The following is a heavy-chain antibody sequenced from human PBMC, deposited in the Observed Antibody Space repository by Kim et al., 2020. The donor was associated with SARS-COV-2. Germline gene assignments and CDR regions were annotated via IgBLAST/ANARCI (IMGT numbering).Heavy chain of an antibody. Sequence: ASVEVSCKASGYTFTGYYIHWVRQAPGQGLAWMGRINPNSGGTSYAQKFQGRVTMTRDTSINTAYMELSNLRSDDTVVYYCTRGGYLGGDYYYGMDVWGQGTTVTVSS. CDR1: GYTFTGYY. V-gene: IGHV1-2*05. D-gene: IGHD2-15*01. CDR3: TRGGYLGGDYYYGMDV. CDR2: INPNSGGT. J-gene: IGHJ6*02.